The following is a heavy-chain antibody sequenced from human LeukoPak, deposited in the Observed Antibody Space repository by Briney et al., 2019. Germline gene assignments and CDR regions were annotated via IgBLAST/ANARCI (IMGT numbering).Heavy chain of an antibody. V-gene: IGHV3-9*01. CDR1: GFTFDDYA. Sequence: GGSLRLSCAASGFTFDDYAMRWVRHAPGKGLEWVSGINWNSNNIDYADSVKGRFTISRDNGKNSLYLQMNSLRAEDTALYYCAKASSGYYSAILGWGQGTLVTVSS. CDR3: AKASSGYYSAILG. J-gene: IGHJ4*02. D-gene: IGHD3-22*01. CDR2: INWNSNNI.